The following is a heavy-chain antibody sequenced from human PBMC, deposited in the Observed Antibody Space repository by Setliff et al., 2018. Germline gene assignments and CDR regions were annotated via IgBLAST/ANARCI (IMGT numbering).Heavy chain of an antibody. CDR3: ARSFSRREKFLLDY. J-gene: IGHJ4*02. Sequence: PSETLSLTCTVSGYSISSGHYWGWIRQPPGKGLEWIGCVYYSGNTYYSPSLKSRVTISMDTSKNQFSLKVSSVTAADTAVYYCARSFSRREKFLLDYWGQGALVTVSS. CDR2: VYYSGNT. CDR1: GYSISSGHY. V-gene: IGHV4-38-2*02.